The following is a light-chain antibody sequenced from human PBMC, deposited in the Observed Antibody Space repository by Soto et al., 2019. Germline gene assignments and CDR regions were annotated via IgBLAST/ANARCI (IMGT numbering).Light chain of an antibody. CDR2: DVN. Sequence: QSVLTQPASVSGSPGQSITISCTGTSSDVGGYNYVSWYQQHPGKAPKLMIYDVNNRPSGVYDRFSGSKSGNTASLTISGLQAEDEADYFCSSYTSSNTLYVLGAGTKVTVL. CDR3: SSYTSSNTLYV. V-gene: IGLV2-14*01. CDR1: SSDVGGYNY. J-gene: IGLJ1*01.